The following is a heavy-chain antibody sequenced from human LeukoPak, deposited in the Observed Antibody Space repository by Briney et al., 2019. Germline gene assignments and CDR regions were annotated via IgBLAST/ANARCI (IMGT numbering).Heavy chain of an antibody. J-gene: IGHJ3*02. CDR1: GFTFSSYW. CDR2: IKQDGSEK. CDR3: AVVGATTKHDAFDI. Sequence: GGSLRLSCAASGFTFSSYWMSWVRQAPGKGLEWVANIKQDGSEKYYVDSVKGRFTISRDNAKNSLYLQMNSLRAEDTAVYYCAVVGATTKHDAFDIWGQGTMVTVSS. D-gene: IGHD1-26*01. V-gene: IGHV3-7*01.